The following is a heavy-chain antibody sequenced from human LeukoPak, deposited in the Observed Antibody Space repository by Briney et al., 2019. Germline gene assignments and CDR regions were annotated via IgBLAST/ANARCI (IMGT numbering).Heavy chain of an antibody. D-gene: IGHD5-18*01. V-gene: IGHV3-74*01. J-gene: IGHJ4*02. CDR1: GFTFSSYW. CDR3: AKRGYSYGYLFDY. CDR2: INSDGSST. Sequence: AGGSLRLPGAASGFTFSSYWMHWVRQVPGKGLVWVSRINSDGSSTLYADSVKGRFTISRDNAKNTLYLQMSSLRAEDTAVYYCAKRGYSYGYLFDYWGQGTLVTVSS.